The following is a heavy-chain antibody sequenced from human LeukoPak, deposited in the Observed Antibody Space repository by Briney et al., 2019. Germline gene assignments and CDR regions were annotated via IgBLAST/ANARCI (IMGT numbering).Heavy chain of an antibody. CDR1: AGSISGYY. J-gene: IGHJ3*02. V-gene: IGHV4-59*01. Sequence: SETLSLTCTVSAGSISGYYWTWIRQPPGKGLEWIGNIYYTGNTDYNRSLKSRVTISIDTSKNQFSLKLSSVTAADTALYYCARERVIATTYDAFDIWGQGTMVNVSS. D-gene: IGHD2-15*01. CDR2: IYYTGNT. CDR3: ARERVIATTYDAFDI.